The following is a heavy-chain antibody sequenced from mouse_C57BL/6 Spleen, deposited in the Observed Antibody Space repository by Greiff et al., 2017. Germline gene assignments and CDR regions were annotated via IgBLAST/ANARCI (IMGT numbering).Heavy chain of an antibody. CDR3: ASKAYYSNPYAMDY. V-gene: IGHV1-82*01. CDR1: GYAFSSSW. CDR2: IYPGDGDT. Sequence: QVQLQQSGPELVKPGASVKISCKASGYAFSSSWMNWVKQRPGKGLEWIGRIYPGDGDTTYNGKFKGKATLTADKSSSTAYMQLSSLTSEDSAVYFGASKAYYSNPYAMDYWGQGTSVTVSS. J-gene: IGHJ4*01. D-gene: IGHD2-5*01.